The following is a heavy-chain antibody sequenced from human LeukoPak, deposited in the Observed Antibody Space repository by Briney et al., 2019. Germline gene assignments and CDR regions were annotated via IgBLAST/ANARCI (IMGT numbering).Heavy chain of an antibody. CDR2: IYSGGST. CDR3: ASSLRFGIPAPDY. V-gene: IGHV3-66*01. Sequence: GGSLRLSCAASGFTVSSNYMSWVRQAPGKGLEWVSVIYSGGSTYYADSVKGRFTISRDNSKNTLYLQMNSLRAEDTAVYYCASSLRFGIPAPDYWGQGTLVNVSS. J-gene: IGHJ4*02. D-gene: IGHD1-20*01. CDR1: GFTVSSNY.